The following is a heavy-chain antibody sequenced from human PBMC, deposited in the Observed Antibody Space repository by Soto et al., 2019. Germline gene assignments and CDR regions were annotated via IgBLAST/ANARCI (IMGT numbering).Heavy chain of an antibody. CDR1: GDSISSNNNY. CDR3: ARGRGYSYGLDP. V-gene: IGHV4-30-4*01. D-gene: IGHD5-18*01. Sequence: SETLSLTCTVSGDSISSNNNYWSWIRQPSGEGLEWIGFISYSGTTSYSPSLKSRVAISLDTSKNQFSLSLSSVTAADTAVYYCARGRGYSYGLDPWGQGTLVTVSS. J-gene: IGHJ5*02. CDR2: ISYSGTT.